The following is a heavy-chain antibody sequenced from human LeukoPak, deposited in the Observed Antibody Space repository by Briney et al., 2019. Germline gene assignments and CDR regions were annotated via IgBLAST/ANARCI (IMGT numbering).Heavy chain of an antibody. CDR1: GITVNNND. V-gene: IGHV3-66*01. D-gene: IGHD3-16*01. J-gene: IGHJ5*02. CDR3: ARNTGWGIYNWFDP. CDR2: IYSGGTT. Sequence: GGSLRLSCAASGITVNNNDMSWVRQAPGKGLEWVSVIYSGGTTYYAESVKGRFTISRDDSISTLYLQMNSLRAEDTAVYYCARNTGWGIYNWFDPWGQGTLVTVSS.